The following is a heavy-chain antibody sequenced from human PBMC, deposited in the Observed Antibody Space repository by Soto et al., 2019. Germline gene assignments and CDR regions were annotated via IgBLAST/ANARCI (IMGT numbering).Heavy chain of an antibody. J-gene: IGHJ4*02. CDR3: ARAKVATIFGTPIGNDY. V-gene: IGHV1-69*01. D-gene: IGHD3-3*01. CDR1: WGTFRSYA. Sequence: SVEVSCKASWGTFRSYAISWVRQAPGQRLEWMGGIIPIFGTANYAQKFQGRVTITADESTSTAYMELSSLRSEDTAVYYCARAKVATIFGTPIGNDYWGQGTLVTVSS. CDR2: IIPIFGTA.